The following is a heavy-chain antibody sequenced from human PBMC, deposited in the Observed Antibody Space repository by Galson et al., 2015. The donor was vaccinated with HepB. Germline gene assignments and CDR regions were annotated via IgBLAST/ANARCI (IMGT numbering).Heavy chain of an antibody. V-gene: IGHV3-23*01. CDR3: AKDQSDYGDYAFDP. Sequence: SLRLSCAASGFTFSSYAMSWVRQAPGKGLEWVSAISGSGGSTYYADSVKGRSTISRDNSKNTLYLQMNSLRAEDTAVYYCAKDQSDYGDYAFDPWGQGTLVTVSS. CDR1: GFTFSSYA. J-gene: IGHJ5*02. D-gene: IGHD4-17*01. CDR2: ISGSGGST.